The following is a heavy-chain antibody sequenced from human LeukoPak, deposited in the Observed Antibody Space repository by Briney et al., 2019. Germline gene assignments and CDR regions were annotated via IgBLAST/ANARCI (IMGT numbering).Heavy chain of an antibody. V-gene: IGHV3-23*01. D-gene: IGHD3-10*01. Sequence: GGSLRLSCAASGFTFSSYAMSWVRQAPGKGLEWVSAISGSGGSTYYADSVKGRFTISRDNSKNTLYLQMNSLRAEDTAVYYCAKRDYGSGSYYNGDYYYYGMDVWGQGTTVTVSS. CDR2: ISGSGGST. CDR1: GFTFSSYA. J-gene: IGHJ6*02. CDR3: AKRDYGSGSYYNGDYYYYGMDV.